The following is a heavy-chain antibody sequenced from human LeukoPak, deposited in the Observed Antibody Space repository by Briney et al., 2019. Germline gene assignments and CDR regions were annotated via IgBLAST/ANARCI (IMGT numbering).Heavy chain of an antibody. D-gene: IGHD4-17*01. V-gene: IGHV1-2*02. J-gene: IGHJ5*02. CDR3: ARDRLRRNNWFDP. CDR2: INPNSGGT. CDR1: GYIFTGYY. Sequence: ASVKVSCKASGYIFTGYYMHWVRQAPGQGLEWMGWINPNSGGTNYAQKFQGRVTMTRDTSISTAYMELSRLRSDDTAVYYCARDRLRRNNWFDPWGQGTLVTVSS.